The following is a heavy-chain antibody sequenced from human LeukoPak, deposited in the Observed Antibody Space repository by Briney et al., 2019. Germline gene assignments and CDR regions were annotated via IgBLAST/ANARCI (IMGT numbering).Heavy chain of an antibody. CDR2: ISYDGSNK. D-gene: IGHD5-18*01. Sequence: GGSLRLSCAASGFTFSSYGMHWVRQAPGKGLEWVAVISYDGSNKYYADSVKGRFTISRDNSKNTLYLQMNSLRAEDTAVYYCAKDLTDTAMVYGGIDYWGQGTLVTVSS. CDR1: GFTFSSYG. V-gene: IGHV3-30*18. J-gene: IGHJ4*02. CDR3: AKDLTDTAMVYGGIDY.